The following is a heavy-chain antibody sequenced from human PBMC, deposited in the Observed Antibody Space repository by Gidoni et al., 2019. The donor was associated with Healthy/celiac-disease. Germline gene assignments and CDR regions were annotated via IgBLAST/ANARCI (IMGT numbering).Heavy chain of an antibody. J-gene: IGHJ4*02. Sequence: QVQLQESGPGRVKPSETLSLTCAVSAYSIDTDFYWSWIRPSPGKGLEWIGSIYQDGDTYYNSSLKSRITISIDRSKKQCSLNLRSVTAADTAIYYCTKDAWDLSKSVYWGRGTLVTVSS. CDR2: IYQDGDT. D-gene: IGHD4-4*01. CDR3: TKDAWDLSKSVY. CDR1: AYSIDTDFY. V-gene: IGHV4-38-2*02.